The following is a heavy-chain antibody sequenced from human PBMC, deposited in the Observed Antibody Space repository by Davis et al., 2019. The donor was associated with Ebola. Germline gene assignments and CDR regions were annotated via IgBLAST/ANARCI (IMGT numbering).Heavy chain of an antibody. CDR3: ARDWIAVSTTWFDP. D-gene: IGHD6-19*01. V-gene: IGHV3-72*01. Sequence: PGGSLRLSCAVSGFPFSFYFMDWVRLTPGKGLEWVGLSRNKENRYSTEYAASVRGRFTISRDNAKNSLYLQMNSLRAEDTAVYYCARDWIAVSTTWFDPWGQGTLVTVSS. CDR2: SRNKENRYST. J-gene: IGHJ5*02. CDR1: GFPFSFYF.